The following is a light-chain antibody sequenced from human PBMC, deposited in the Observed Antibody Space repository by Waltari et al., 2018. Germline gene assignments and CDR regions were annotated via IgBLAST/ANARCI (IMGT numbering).Light chain of an antibody. V-gene: IGKV3-11*01. CDR3: QHHRRLPVT. J-gene: IGKJ1*01. Sequence: EPLLTHSPATLSLPRGVRATPSRRSSQSVSSYLGWYQQKPGQAPRLLIYDASNRATGIPARFSGSGSGTDFTLTISSLEPEDFAVYYCQHHRRLPVTFGEGTKVEVK. CDR2: DAS. CDR1: QSVSSY.